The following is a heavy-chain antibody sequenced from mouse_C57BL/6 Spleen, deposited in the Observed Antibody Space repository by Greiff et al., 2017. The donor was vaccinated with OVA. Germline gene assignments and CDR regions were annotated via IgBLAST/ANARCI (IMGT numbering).Heavy chain of an antibody. CDR2: INPYNGDT. CDR1: GYSFTGYF. Sequence: VQLQQSGPELVKPGDSVKISCKASGYSFTGYFMNWVMQSHGKSLEWIGRINPYNGDTFYNQKFKGKATLTVDKSSSTAHMELRSLTSEDSAVYYCARREIYDGYYYYAMDYWGQGTSVTVSS. V-gene: IGHV1-20*01. D-gene: IGHD2-3*01. J-gene: IGHJ4*01. CDR3: ARREIYDGYYYYAMDY.